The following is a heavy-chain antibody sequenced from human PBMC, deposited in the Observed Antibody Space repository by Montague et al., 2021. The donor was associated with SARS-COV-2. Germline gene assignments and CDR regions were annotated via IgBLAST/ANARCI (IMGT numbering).Heavy chain of an antibody. CDR1: GASFGGYY. V-gene: IGHV4-34*01. Sequence: SETLSLTCHVYGASFGGYYWSWVRQSPGKGLEWIGEVTHSGMTNYNPSLKGRVTISIDSSNDRFSLRLTSLTAADTGVYYCASGEFFYYGSGNYYRSALDDWGQGTRVTVSS. CDR3: ASGEFFYYGSGNYYRSALDD. D-gene: IGHD3-10*01. J-gene: IGHJ6*02. CDR2: VTHSGMT.